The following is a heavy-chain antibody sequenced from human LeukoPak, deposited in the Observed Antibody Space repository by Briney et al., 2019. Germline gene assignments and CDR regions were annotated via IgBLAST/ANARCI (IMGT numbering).Heavy chain of an antibody. CDR3: ARGGAIVVVITGYFDY. V-gene: IGHV3-30*04. CDR1: GFTFSSYA. Sequence: SGGSLRLSCAASGFTFSSYAMHWVRQAPGKGLEWVAVISYDGSNKYYADSVKGRFTISRDNSKNTLYLQMNSLRAEDTAVYYCARGGAIVVVITGYFDYWGQGTLVTVSS. J-gene: IGHJ4*02. D-gene: IGHD3-22*01. CDR2: ISYDGSNK.